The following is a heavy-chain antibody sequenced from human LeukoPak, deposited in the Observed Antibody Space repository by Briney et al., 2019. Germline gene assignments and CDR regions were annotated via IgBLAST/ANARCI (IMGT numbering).Heavy chain of an antibody. CDR3: ARDIAHCSGDICYNIRFDS. Sequence: GGSLRLSCAASGFTFSNAWMTWVRQAPGKGLEWVSLIYSGGSTYYAASGKGRFTISRDNSKNTQYLQMNRLRAEDTAVYFCARDIAHCSGDICYNIRFDSWGQGTRVTVSS. CDR1: GFTFSNAW. D-gene: IGHD2-15*01. J-gene: IGHJ5*01. V-gene: IGHV3-66*01. CDR2: IYSGGST.